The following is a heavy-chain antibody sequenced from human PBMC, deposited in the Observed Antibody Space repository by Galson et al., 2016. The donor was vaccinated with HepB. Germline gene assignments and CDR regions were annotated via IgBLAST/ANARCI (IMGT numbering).Heavy chain of an antibody. D-gene: IGHD4-17*01. CDR3: ARGGGDYGKIDY. V-gene: IGHV3-11*06. Sequence: SLRLSCAASGFTFSDYYMSWIRQAPGKGLEWVSCISRSGGSTHYADSVKGRFTISRDNAKNSLYLQMNSLRAEDTAVYYCARGGGDYGKIDYWGQGALVTVSS. CDR1: GFTFSDYY. J-gene: IGHJ4*02. CDR2: ISRSGGST.